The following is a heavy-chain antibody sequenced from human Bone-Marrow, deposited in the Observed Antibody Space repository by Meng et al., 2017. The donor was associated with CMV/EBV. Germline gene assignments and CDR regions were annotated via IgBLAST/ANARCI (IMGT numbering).Heavy chain of an antibody. CDR3: ARTLEYQLPRWRNAFDI. CDR2: IIPIFGTA. V-gene: IGHV1-69*05. J-gene: IGHJ3*02. Sequence: SVKVSCKASGYTFMSYGISWVRQAPGQGLEWMGGIIPIFGTANYAQKFQGRVTITTDESTSTAYMELSSLRSEDTAVYYCARTLEYQLPRWRNAFDIWGQGTMVTVSS. D-gene: IGHD2-2*01. CDR1: GYTFMSYG.